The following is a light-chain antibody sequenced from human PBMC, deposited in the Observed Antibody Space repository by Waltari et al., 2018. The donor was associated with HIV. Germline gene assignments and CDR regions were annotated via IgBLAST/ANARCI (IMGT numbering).Light chain of an antibody. J-gene: IGKJ4*01. CDR1: QSVSAY. Sequence: EIVLTQSPATLSLSPGERPTLSCRASQSVSAYLAWYQQKPGQPPRLLIYDSSYRATGIPARISGSGSGTDFTLTINSLEPEDFAVYYCQQRRNWPLTFGGGTKVEIK. V-gene: IGKV3-11*01. CDR2: DSS. CDR3: QQRRNWPLT.